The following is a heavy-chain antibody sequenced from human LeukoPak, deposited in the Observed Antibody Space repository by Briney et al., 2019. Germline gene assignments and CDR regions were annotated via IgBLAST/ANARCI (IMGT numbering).Heavy chain of an antibody. J-gene: IGHJ4*02. Sequence: PGGSLRLSCAASGFTFSNVWMSWVRQAPGKGLEWVGRIKSKTDGGTTDYAAPVKGRFTISRDDSKNTLYLQMNSLKTEDTAVYYCTTGVYSGNYYLEGYWGQGTLVTVSS. D-gene: IGHD1-26*01. CDR3: TTGVYSGNYYLEGY. V-gene: IGHV3-15*01. CDR1: GFTFSNVW. CDR2: IKSKTDGGTT.